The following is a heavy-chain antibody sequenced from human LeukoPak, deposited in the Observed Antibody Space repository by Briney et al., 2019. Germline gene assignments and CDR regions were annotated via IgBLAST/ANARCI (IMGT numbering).Heavy chain of an antibody. Sequence: SETLSLTCTVSGGSISSYYWSWIRQPPGKGLEWIGYIYYSGSTNYNPSLKSRVTISVDTSKNQFSLKLSSVTAADTAVYYCAVLDTAMVDYWGQGTLVTVSS. V-gene: IGHV4-59*12. CDR3: AVLDTAMVDY. CDR1: GGSISSYY. J-gene: IGHJ4*02. CDR2: IYYSGST. D-gene: IGHD5-18*01.